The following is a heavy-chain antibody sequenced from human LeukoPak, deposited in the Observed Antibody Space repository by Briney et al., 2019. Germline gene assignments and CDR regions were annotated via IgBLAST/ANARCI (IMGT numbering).Heavy chain of an antibody. V-gene: IGHV1-24*01. Sequence: ASVKVSCKVSGYTLTELSMHWVRQAPGKGLEWMGGFDPEDGETIYAQKFQGRVTMTEDTSTDTAYMELSSLRSEDTAVYYCATVSYNWNYVQDDYWGQGTLVTVSS. CDR1: GYTLTELS. CDR2: FDPEDGET. D-gene: IGHD1-7*01. CDR3: ATVSYNWNYVQDDY. J-gene: IGHJ4*02.